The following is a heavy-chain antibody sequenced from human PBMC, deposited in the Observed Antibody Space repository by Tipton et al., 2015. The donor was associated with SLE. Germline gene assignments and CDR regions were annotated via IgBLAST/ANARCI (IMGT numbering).Heavy chain of an antibody. Sequence: SLRLSCAASGFTFSSYGMHWVRQAPGKGLEWVAFIRYDGSNKYYADSVKGRFTISRDNAKNSLYLQMNSLRAEDTAVYYCAREGRIVGASFDYWGQGTLVTVSS. CDR1: GFTFSSYG. V-gene: IGHV3-33*08. J-gene: IGHJ4*02. CDR3: AREGRIVGASFDY. CDR2: IRYDGSNK. D-gene: IGHD1-26*01.